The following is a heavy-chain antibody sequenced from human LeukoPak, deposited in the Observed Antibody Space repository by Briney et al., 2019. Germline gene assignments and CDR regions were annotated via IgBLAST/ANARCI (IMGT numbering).Heavy chain of an antibody. V-gene: IGHV3-30*18. Sequence: SGGSLRLSCAASGLTFSIYGMHWVRQAPGKGLEWVAVISYDGSNKYYADSVKGRFTISRDNSKNTLYLQMNSLRAEDTAVYYCAKIDCSSTSCYFGYYYYGMDVWGQGTTVTVSS. J-gene: IGHJ6*02. CDR3: AKIDCSSTSCYFGYYYYGMDV. CDR2: ISYDGSNK. CDR1: GLTFSIYG. D-gene: IGHD2-2*01.